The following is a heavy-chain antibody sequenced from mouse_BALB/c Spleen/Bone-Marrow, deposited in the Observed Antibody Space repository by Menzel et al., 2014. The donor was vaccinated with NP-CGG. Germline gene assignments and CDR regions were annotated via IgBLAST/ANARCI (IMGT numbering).Heavy chain of an antibody. Sequence: DVKLVESGGGLVQPGGSLKLSCAASGFDFSGFWMGWVRQAPGKGLEWIGEINPDSSTINYTPTLKDRFIISRDNAKDTLYLQMNKVRSEDTALYYCGRLGLYGCFAYWGQGTLVTVSA. CDR1: GFDFSGFW. CDR2: INPDSSTI. V-gene: IGHV4-1*02. J-gene: IGHJ3*01. CDR3: GRLGLYGCFAY. D-gene: IGHD1-1*01.